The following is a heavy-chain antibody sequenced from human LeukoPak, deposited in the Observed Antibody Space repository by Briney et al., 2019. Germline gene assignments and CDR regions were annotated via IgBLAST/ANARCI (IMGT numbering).Heavy chain of an antibody. CDR3: AKPVYSSSWSPFDY. CDR1: GFTFSSYS. Sequence: GGSLRLSCAASGFTFSSYSMNWVRQAPGKGLEWVAVISYDGSNKYYADSVKGRFTISRDNSKNTLYLQMNSLRAEDTAVYYCAKPVYSSSWSPFDYWGQGTLVTVSS. CDR2: ISYDGSNK. D-gene: IGHD6-13*01. J-gene: IGHJ4*02. V-gene: IGHV3-30*18.